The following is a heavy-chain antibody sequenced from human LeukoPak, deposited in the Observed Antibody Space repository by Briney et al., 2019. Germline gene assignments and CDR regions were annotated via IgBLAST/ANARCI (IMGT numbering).Heavy chain of an antibody. Sequence: GGSLRLSCAASGFTFSNYGMSWVRQAPGKGLEWVSTISGSGGRTYYADSVKGRFTISRDNSKNTLYVQMNSLRAEDTAVYYCGGTYYYGSGSFYPNLYFQHWGQGTLVTVSS. V-gene: IGHV3-23*01. CDR3: GGTYYYGSGSFYPNLYFQH. D-gene: IGHD3-10*01. CDR2: ISGSGGRT. J-gene: IGHJ1*01. CDR1: GFTFSNYG.